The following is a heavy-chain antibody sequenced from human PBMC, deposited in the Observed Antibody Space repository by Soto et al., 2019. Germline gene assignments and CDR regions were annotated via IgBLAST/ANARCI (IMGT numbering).Heavy chain of an antibody. CDR2: INGRGST. Sequence: QVQLQQWGAGLLKSSETLSLTCAVYGGSFSGEYWSWIRKPPGKGLEWIGEINGRGSTKYNPSLKSRVSTSVDPSKNQFSLKLTSVTAADTAVYHFASQENSTLACFDYWGQGGLDTVCS. CDR3: ASQENSTLACFDY. CDR1: GGSFSGEY. D-gene: IGHD3-3*01. J-gene: IGHJ4*02. V-gene: IGHV4-34*01.